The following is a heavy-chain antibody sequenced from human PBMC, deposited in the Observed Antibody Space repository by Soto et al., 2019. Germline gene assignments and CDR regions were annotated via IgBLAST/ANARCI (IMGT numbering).Heavy chain of an antibody. CDR1: RFSFSDYA. V-gene: IGHV3-23*01. J-gene: IGHJ4*02. CDR2: ISGSGGST. Sequence: EVQLLESGGGLVQPGGSPRLSCAASRFSFSDYAMSWVRQAPGKGLEWVSAISGSGGSTYSADSVEGRFTISRDNSKNTLYLQMNSLRAEDTAVYYCAKDRGGVLAPSYFDYWGQGTLVTVSS. CDR3: AKDRGGVLAPSYFDY. D-gene: IGHD3-10*01.